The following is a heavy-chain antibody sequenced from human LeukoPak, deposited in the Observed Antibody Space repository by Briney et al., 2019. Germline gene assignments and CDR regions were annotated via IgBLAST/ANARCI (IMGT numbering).Heavy chain of an antibody. J-gene: IGHJ1*01. Sequence: SVNVSCKASGGTFSSYAISWVRQAPGQGLEWMGGIIPIFGTANYAQKFQGRVTITADESTSTAYMELSSLRSEDTAVYYCARGGDIAAAGTREYFQHWGQGTLVTVSS. CDR1: GGTFSSYA. CDR2: IIPIFGTA. CDR3: ARGGDIAAAGTREYFQH. V-gene: IGHV1-69*13. D-gene: IGHD6-13*01.